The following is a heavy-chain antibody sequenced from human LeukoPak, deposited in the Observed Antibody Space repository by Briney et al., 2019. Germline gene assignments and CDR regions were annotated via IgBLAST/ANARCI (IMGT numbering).Heavy chain of an antibody. J-gene: IGHJ6*02. CDR1: GFTFSSYG. Sequence: PGGSLRLSCAASGFTFSSYGMHWVRHAPGKGLEWVAVIWYDGNNKYYADFVKGRFTISRDNSKNTLYLQLNSLRAEDTAVYNCARDRGSREDGMDVWGQGTTVTVSS. CDR3: ARDRGSREDGMDV. V-gene: IGHV3-33*01. D-gene: IGHD1-26*01. CDR2: IWYDGNNK.